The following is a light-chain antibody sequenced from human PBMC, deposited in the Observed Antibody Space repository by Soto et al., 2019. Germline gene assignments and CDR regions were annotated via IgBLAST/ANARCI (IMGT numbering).Light chain of an antibody. Sequence: DIQMTQSPSSLSASVGDRVTITCRASQSTRNNLNWYQQKPGKAPNLLIYAESSLPSGVPSRFSGSGSGTDFTLTISSLQPEDFATYYCQQGDSAPFTFGQGTKLEIK. CDR2: AES. V-gene: IGKV1-39*01. J-gene: IGKJ2*01. CDR1: QSTRNN. CDR3: QQGDSAPFT.